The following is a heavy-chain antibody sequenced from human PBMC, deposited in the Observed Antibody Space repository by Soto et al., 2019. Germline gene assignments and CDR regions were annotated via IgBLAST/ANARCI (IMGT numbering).Heavy chain of an antibody. J-gene: IGHJ3*02. CDR2: ISYDGSNK. CDR3: AKVLVDSSGYYTLNSYAFDI. CDR1: GFTFISYS. V-gene: IGHV3-30*18. D-gene: IGHD3-22*01. Sequence: GGSLRLSCAASGFTFISYSMNWVRQAPGKGLEWVAVISYDGSNKYYADSVKGRFTISRDNSKNTLYLQMNSLRAEDTAVYYCAKVLVDSSGYYTLNSYAFDIWGQGTMVTVSS.